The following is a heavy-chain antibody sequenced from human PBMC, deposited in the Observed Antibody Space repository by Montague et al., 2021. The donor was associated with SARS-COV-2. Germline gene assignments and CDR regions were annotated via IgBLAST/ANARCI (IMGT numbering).Heavy chain of an antibody. V-gene: IGHV3-30*04. CDR1: GFTFSSHP. CDR2: ISFDGSSK. Sequence: SLRLSCAASGFTFSSHPMHWVRQAPGKGLEWVAVISFDGSSKYYVDSVKGRLTISRDNSKNTLYLQMNSLRAEDTAVYYCATGRQWLLLGQVDYWGQGTLVTVSS. CDR3: ATGRQWLLLGQVDY. J-gene: IGHJ4*02. D-gene: IGHD3-22*01.